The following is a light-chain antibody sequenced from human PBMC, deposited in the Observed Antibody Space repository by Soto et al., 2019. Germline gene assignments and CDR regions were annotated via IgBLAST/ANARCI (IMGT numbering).Light chain of an antibody. CDR1: SEDVGGYNY. CDR2: EVT. Sequence: QSALTQPASVSGSPGQSITMSCSGTSEDVGGYNYVSWYQHHPGKAPKHLIYEVTNRPSGLSDRFSGSKSGNTASLTISGLQAEDEADYYCSSYTSSNTLVFGTGTKLTVL. V-gene: IGLV2-14*01. J-gene: IGLJ1*01. CDR3: SSYTSSNTLV.